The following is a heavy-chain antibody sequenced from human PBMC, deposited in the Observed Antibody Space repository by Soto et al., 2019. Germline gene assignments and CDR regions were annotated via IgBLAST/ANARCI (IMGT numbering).Heavy chain of an antibody. D-gene: IGHD2-2*01. CDR3: ARHVPAAGYYYGMDV. J-gene: IGHJ6*02. CDR2: IIPIFGTA. CDR1: GGTFSSYA. Sequence: QVQLVQSGAEVKKPGSSVKVSCKASGGTFSSYAISWVRQAPGQGLEWMGGIIPIFGTANYAQKFQGRVTXPXPXSPXTAYMELSSLRSEDTAVYYCARHVPAAGYYYGMDVWGQGTTVTVSS. V-gene: IGHV1-69*05.